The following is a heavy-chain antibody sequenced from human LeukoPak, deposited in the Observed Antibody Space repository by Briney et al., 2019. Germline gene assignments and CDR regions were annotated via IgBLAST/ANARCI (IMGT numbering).Heavy chain of an antibody. V-gene: IGHV4-39*01. CDR3: ARHSGSGSLSRPFDP. Sequence: SETLSLTCSVSGASVTSGGFYWGWLRQPPGKGPEWIATVYYTGSTYYNLSLKSRVTISIDTSKNQFSLRLTSVTTTDTAIYHCARHSGSGSLSRPFDPWGQGTLVTVSS. J-gene: IGHJ5*02. CDR1: GASVTSGGFY. CDR2: VYYTGST. D-gene: IGHD3-10*01.